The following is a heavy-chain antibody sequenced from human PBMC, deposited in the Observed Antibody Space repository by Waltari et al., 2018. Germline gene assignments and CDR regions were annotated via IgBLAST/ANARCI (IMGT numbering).Heavy chain of an antibody. J-gene: IGHJ6*02. Sequence: QVQLVQSGAEVKKPGASVKVSCKASGYTFTSYYMHWVRQAPGQGLEWMGISNPSGGSTSYAQKFQGRVTMTRDTSTSTVYMELSSLRSEDTAVYYCARDVYCSSTSCYYGMDVWGQGTTVTVSS. CDR3: ARDVYCSSTSCYYGMDV. CDR2: SNPSGGST. D-gene: IGHD2-2*01. CDR1: GYTFTSYY. V-gene: IGHV1-46*01.